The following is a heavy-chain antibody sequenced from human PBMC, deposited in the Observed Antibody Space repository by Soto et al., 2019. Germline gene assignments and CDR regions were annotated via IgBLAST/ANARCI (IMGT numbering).Heavy chain of an antibody. D-gene: IGHD6-13*01. Sequence: QVQLGESGGGLVKPGGSLRLSCAASGFTFSDYYMSWSRQAPGKGLEWVSDISSSSSYTNYADSVKGRFTISRDNAKNSLYLQMNSLRAEDTAVYYCASQQGVFDYWGQGTLVTVSS. CDR1: GFTFSDYY. CDR3: ASQQGVFDY. J-gene: IGHJ4*02. V-gene: IGHV3-11*06. CDR2: ISSSSSYT.